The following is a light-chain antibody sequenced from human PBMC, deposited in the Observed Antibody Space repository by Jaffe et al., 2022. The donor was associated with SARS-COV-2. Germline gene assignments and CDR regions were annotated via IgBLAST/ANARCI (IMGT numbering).Light chain of an antibody. CDR1: GGSIANYY. J-gene: IGLJ3*02. Sequence: NLILTQPHSVSESPGRTVTISCTGSGGSIANYYVHWYQQRPGSAPTPVIYDNNHRSSGVPDRFSGSVDRSSNSASLTISGLQTEDEADYYCQSYDGDYQGVFGGGTKLTVL. CDR2: DNN. V-gene: IGLV6-57*02. CDR3: QSYDGDYQGV.